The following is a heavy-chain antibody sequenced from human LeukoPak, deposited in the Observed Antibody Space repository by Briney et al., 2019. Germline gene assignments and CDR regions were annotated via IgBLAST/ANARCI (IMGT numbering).Heavy chain of an antibody. J-gene: IGHJ4*02. CDR3: TTDRYYDSSGYYYGRYFDY. CDR1: GFTFTNAW. D-gene: IGHD3-22*01. CDR2: IKSKTDGGTT. V-gene: IGHV3-15*01. Sequence: GGSLRLSCVVSGFTFTNAWMRWVRQAPGKGLEWVGRIKSKTDGGTTDFATPVKGRFTISRDDSKNTLYLQMNRLKIEDTAVYVCTTDRYYDSSGYYYGRYFDYWGQGTLVTASS.